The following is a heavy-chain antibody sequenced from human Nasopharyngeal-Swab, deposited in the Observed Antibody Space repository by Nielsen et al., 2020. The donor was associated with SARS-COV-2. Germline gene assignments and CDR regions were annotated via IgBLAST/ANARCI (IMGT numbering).Heavy chain of an antibody. CDR3: ARGPYDFWSGYPHYFDY. Sequence: GESLKISCAASGFTFSSYGMHWVRQAPGKGLGWVAVISYDGSNKYYADSVKGRFTIPRDNSKNTLYLQMNSLRAEDTAVYYCARGPYDFWSGYPHYFDYWGQGTLVTVSS. D-gene: IGHD3-3*01. J-gene: IGHJ4*02. V-gene: IGHV3-30*03. CDR2: ISYDGSNK. CDR1: GFTFSSYG.